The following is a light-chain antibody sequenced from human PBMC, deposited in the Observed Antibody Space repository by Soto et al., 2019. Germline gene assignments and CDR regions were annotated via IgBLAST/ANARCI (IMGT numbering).Light chain of an antibody. J-gene: IGLJ1*01. CDR1: SSDVGGYNY. Sequence: QSVLTQPASVSGSPGQSITISCTGTSSDVGGYNYVSWYQQHPGKAPKLMIYEVSHRPSGVSNRFSGSKSGNTASLTISGLQAEDEADYYCSSYASSSTYVFGTRTKLTVL. CDR3: SSYASSSTYV. V-gene: IGLV2-14*01. CDR2: EVS.